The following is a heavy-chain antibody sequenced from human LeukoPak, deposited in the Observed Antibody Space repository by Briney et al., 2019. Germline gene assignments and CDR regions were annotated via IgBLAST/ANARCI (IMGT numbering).Heavy chain of an antibody. CDR3: ARDMLIVVVPAAYDAFDI. J-gene: IGHJ3*02. D-gene: IGHD2-2*01. V-gene: IGHV4-39*07. CDR1: GGSISSSSYY. Sequence: PSETLSLTCTVSGGSISSSSYYWGWIRQPPGKGLEWIGSIYHSGSTYYNPSLKSRVTISVDTSKNQFSLKLSSVTAADTAVYYCARDMLIVVVPAAYDAFDIWGQGTMVTVSS. CDR2: IYHSGST.